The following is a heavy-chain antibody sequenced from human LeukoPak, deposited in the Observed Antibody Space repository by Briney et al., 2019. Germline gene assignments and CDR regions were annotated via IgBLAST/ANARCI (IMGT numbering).Heavy chain of an antibody. CDR1: GFIFASYA. Sequence: PGGSLRLSCATSGFIFASYAIQWVRQAPGKGLEWVAVISYDGDNKYYADSVKGRFTISRDNSKNTVYLQMDSLRAEDTAVYYCATDGVGVLPGDAFDIWGQGTMVTVSS. CDR2: ISYDGDNK. J-gene: IGHJ3*02. CDR3: ATDGVGVLPGDAFDI. D-gene: IGHD1-26*01. V-gene: IGHV3-30-3*01.